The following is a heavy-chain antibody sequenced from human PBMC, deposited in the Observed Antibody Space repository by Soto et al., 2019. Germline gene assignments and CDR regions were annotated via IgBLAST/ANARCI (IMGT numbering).Heavy chain of an antibody. V-gene: IGHV4-34*01. CDR2: INHSGIT. D-gene: IGHD1-1*01. J-gene: IGHJ4*02. CDR1: GGSFSGYF. Sequence: SETLSLTCTVSGGSFSGYFWTWIRQPPGKGLEWLAEINHSGITNYNPSVESRVSMSVDTSKDQFSLRLYSVTAADTAVYYCVRGPYNYNSRYFDYWGQGTLVTVSS. CDR3: VRGPYNYNSRYFDY.